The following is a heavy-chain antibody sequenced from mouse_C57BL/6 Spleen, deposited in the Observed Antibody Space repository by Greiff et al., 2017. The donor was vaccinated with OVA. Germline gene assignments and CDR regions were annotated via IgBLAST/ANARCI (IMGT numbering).Heavy chain of an antibody. CDR2: INPSSGYT. CDR3: ARFITTVVGGYFDV. V-gene: IGHV1-4*01. CDR1: GYTFTSYT. J-gene: IGHJ1*03. D-gene: IGHD1-1*01. Sequence: QVQLKESGAELARPGASVKMSCKASGYTFTSYTMHWVKQRPGQGLEWIGYINPSSGYTKYNQKFKDKATLTADKSSSTAYMQLSSLTSEDSAVYYCARFITTVVGGYFDVWGTGTTVTVSS.